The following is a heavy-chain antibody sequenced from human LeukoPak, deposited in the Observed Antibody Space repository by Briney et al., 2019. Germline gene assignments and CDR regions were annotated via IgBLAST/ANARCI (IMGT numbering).Heavy chain of an antibody. J-gene: IGHJ5*02. V-gene: IGHV1-18*01. CDR1: GYTFTSYG. Sequence: ASVKVSCKASGYTFTSYGISWVRQAPGQGLEWMGWISAYNGNTNYAQKLQGRVTMTTDTSTSTAYMELRSLRSDDTAVYYCARHSIAVAPKPHPNWFDPWGQGTLVTVSS. D-gene: IGHD6-19*01. CDR2: ISAYNGNT. CDR3: ARHSIAVAPKPHPNWFDP.